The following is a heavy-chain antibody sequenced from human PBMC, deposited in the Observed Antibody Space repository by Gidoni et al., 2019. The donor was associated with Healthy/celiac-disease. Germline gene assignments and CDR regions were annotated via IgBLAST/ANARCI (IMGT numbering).Heavy chain of an antibody. J-gene: IGHJ4*02. CDR3: AKDATPGSSGCYYFDY. CDR1: GVSCDDYT. Sequence: EVQLVVSGRVVVPPGEYLGLSCAASGVSCDDYTEHWVRQAPGKGLEWVSLISLDGGSTYYADSVKGRFTITRNNSKNSLYLQMNSLRTEDSALYYCAKDATPGSSGCYYFDYWGQGTLVTVSS. D-gene: IGHD6-19*01. V-gene: IGHV3-43*01. CDR2: ISLDGGST.